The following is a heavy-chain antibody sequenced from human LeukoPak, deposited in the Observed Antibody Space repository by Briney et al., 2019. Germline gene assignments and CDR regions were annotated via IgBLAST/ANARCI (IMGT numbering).Heavy chain of an antibody. D-gene: IGHD3-10*01. Sequence: PGGSLRLSCSVSGFTFSTYVMHWVRQAPGKGLEYVSAISSNGDNTYYADSVKGRFTISRDNSKNTLYLQMSSLRADDTAVYYCAKASGYRSPYGMDVWGKGTTVTVSS. V-gene: IGHV3-64D*06. CDR2: ISSNGDNT. CDR1: GFTFSTYV. J-gene: IGHJ6*04. CDR3: AKASGYRSPYGMDV.